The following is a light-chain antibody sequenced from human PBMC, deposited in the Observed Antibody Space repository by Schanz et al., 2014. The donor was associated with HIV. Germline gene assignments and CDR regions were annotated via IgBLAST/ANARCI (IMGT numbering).Light chain of an antibody. J-gene: IGLJ2*01. Sequence: QSVLTQPASVSGSPGQSITISCTGTNSDVGSYDLVSWYQQHPGKAPKLMIYEVNKRPSGVPDRFSGSKSGNTASLTISGLQAEDEADYHCSSYAGTANLIFGGGTQLTVL. CDR2: EVN. CDR3: SSYAGTANLI. CDR1: NSDVGSYDL. V-gene: IGLV2-23*02.